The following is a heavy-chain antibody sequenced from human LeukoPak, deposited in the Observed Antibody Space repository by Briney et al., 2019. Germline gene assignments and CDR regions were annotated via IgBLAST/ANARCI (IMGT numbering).Heavy chain of an antibody. D-gene: IGHD3-22*01. J-gene: IGHJ4*02. Sequence: GASVKVSCKASGGTFSSYAIRWVRQAPGQGLEWMGRIIPILGIANYAQKFQGRVTITADKSTSTAYMELSSLRSGDTAVYYCARESGRYYDTKGYFDYWGQGTLVTVSS. CDR2: IIPILGIA. CDR3: ARESGRYYDTKGYFDY. CDR1: GGTFSSYA. V-gene: IGHV1-69*04.